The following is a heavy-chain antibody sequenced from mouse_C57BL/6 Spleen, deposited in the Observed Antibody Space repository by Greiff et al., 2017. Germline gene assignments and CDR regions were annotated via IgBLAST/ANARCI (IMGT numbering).Heavy chain of an antibody. D-gene: IGHD2-1*01. Sequence: VQLQQPGAELVMPGASVKLSCKASGYTFTSYWMHWVKQRPGQGLEWIGEIDPSDSYTNYNQKFKGKSTLTVDKSSSTAYMQLSSLTSEDSAVYYCARRGLKLPYYFDYWGQGTTLTVSS. J-gene: IGHJ2*01. CDR2: IDPSDSYT. CDR1: GYTFTSYW. V-gene: IGHV1-69*01. CDR3: ARRGLKLPYYFDY.